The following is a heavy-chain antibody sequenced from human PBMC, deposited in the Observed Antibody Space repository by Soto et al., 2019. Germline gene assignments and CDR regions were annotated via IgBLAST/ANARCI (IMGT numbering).Heavy chain of an antibody. V-gene: IGHV3-23*01. Sequence: PGGSLRLSCAASGFAFSSYAMSWVRQAPGKGLEWVSAISGSGGSTYYADSVKGRFTISRDNSKNTLYLQMNSLRAEDTAVYYCAKRGGVRGVYYYYGMDVWGQGTTVTVSS. CDR2: ISGSGGST. J-gene: IGHJ6*02. CDR3: AKRGGVRGVYYYYGMDV. CDR1: GFAFSSYA. D-gene: IGHD3-10*01.